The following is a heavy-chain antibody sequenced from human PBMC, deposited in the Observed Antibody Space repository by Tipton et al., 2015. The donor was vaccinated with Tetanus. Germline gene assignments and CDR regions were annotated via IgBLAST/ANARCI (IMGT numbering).Heavy chain of an antibody. V-gene: IGHV5-51*01. CDR1: GYSFTNYW. CDR3: ARLPKHYSASGST. Sequence: QLVQSGAEVKKPGESLKMSCKGSGYSFTNYWIGWVRQMPGKGLEWMGIIYPGDSDATYSPSFQGQVTISLDKSISTAYLQWSSLKASDTAIYFCARLPKHYSASGSTWGQGTQVTVSS. J-gene: IGHJ5*02. D-gene: IGHD3-10*01. CDR2: IYPGDSDA.